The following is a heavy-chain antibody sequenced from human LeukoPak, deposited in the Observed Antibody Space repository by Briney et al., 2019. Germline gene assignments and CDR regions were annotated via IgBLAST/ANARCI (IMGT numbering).Heavy chain of an antibody. V-gene: IGHV4-34*01. Sequence: SETLSLTCAVYGGSFSGYYWSWIRQPPGKGLEWIGEINHSGSTNYNPSLKSRVTISVDTSENQFSLKLSSVTAADTAVYYCARDPVGYCSSTSCRDYYYGMDVWGQGTTVTVSS. CDR3: ARDPVGYCSSTSCRDYYYGMDV. J-gene: IGHJ6*02. CDR2: INHSGST. D-gene: IGHD2-2*01. CDR1: GGSFSGYY.